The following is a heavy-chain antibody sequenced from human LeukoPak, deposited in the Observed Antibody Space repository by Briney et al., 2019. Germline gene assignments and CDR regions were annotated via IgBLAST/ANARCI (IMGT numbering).Heavy chain of an antibody. CDR2: SRNKANSYRT. CDR3: AREIFGSGSYPDY. V-gene: IGHV3-72*01. D-gene: IGHD3-10*01. Sequence: GGSLRLSCVASGFTFSDHYMDWVRQAPGKGLEWVGRSRNKANSYRTEYAASVKGRFTVSRDASKNSLYLQMNGLRAEDTAVYYCAREIFGSGSYPDYWGQGTLVTVSS. CDR1: GFTFSDHY. J-gene: IGHJ4*02.